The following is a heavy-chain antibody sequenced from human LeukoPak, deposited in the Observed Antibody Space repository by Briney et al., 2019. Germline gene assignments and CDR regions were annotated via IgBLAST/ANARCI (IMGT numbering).Heavy chain of an antibody. CDR1: GGSISSGSYY. Sequence: QTSETLSLTCTVSGGSISSGSYYWSWIRQPPGKGLEWIGYIYYSGSTNYNPSLKSRVTISVDTSKNQFSLKLSSVTAADTAVYYCARVRVVRGVIMDNWFDPWGQGTLVTVSS. CDR3: ARVRVVRGVIMDNWFDP. V-gene: IGHV4-61*01. J-gene: IGHJ5*02. D-gene: IGHD3-10*01. CDR2: IYYSGST.